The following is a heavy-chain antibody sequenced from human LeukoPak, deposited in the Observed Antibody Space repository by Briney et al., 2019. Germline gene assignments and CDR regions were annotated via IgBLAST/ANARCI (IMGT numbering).Heavy chain of an antibody. V-gene: IGHV3-7*01. CDR3: ARAYSSSWTRGYFDY. Sequence: PGGSLRLSCAASGFTFSSYWMSWVRQAPGKGLEWVANIKQDGSEKYYVDSVKGRFTTSRDNAENSLYLQMNSLRADDTAVYYCARAYSSSWTRGYFDYWGQETLVTVSS. J-gene: IGHJ4*02. CDR1: GFTFSSYW. D-gene: IGHD6-13*01. CDR2: IKQDGSEK.